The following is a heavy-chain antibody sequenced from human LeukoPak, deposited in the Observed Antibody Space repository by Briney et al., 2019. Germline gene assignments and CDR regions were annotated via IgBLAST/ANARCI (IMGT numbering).Heavy chain of an antibody. CDR1: GFTFSSYW. CDR3: ARGSMAVVGAFDI. V-gene: IGHV3-7*01. J-gene: IGHJ3*02. D-gene: IGHD2-15*01. Sequence: PGGSLRLSCAASGFTFSSYWMSWVRQAPGKGLEWVANIKQDGSEKYYVDSVKGRFTISRDNAKNSLYLQMNSLRAEDTVVYYCARGSMAVVGAFDIWGQGTMVTVSS. CDR2: IKQDGSEK.